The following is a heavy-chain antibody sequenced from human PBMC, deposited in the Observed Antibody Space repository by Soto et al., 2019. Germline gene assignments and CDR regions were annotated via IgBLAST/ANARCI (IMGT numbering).Heavy chain of an antibody. CDR3: SRESGGPRFYGMDV. D-gene: IGHD3-10*01. Sequence: GGSLRLSCAASGFTFSSYAMHWVRQAPGKGLEWVAVISYDGSNKYYADSVKGRFTISRDNSKNTLYLQMNSLRAEDTAVYYCSRESGGPRFYGMDVWGQGTTVTVSS. J-gene: IGHJ6*02. CDR1: GFTFSSYA. V-gene: IGHV3-30-3*01. CDR2: ISYDGSNK.